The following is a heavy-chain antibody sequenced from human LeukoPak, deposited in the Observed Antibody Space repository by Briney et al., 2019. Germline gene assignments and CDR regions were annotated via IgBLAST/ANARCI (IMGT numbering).Heavy chain of an antibody. CDR1: GFTFSSSA. CDR2: ISNNGGYT. CDR3: ARDKVATTTALYYFDY. V-gene: IGHV3-23*01. Sequence: GGSLRLSCAASGFTFSSSAMSWVRQAPGKGLEWVSAISNNGGYTYYADSVQGRFTISRDNSKSTLYLQMNSLRAEDTAVYYCARDKVATTTALYYFDYWGQGTLVTVSS. J-gene: IGHJ4*02. D-gene: IGHD5-12*01.